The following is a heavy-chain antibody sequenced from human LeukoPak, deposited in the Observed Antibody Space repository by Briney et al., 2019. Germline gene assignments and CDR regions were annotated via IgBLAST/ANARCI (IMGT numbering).Heavy chain of an antibody. Sequence: ASVKVSCKASGGTFSSYAISWVRQAPGQGLEWMGRIIPILGIANYAQKFQGRVTITADKSTSTAYMELSSLRSEDTAVYYCARERTAGAVAGMDYYYYGMDVWGQGTTVTVSS. CDR3: ARERTAGAVAGMDYYYYGMDV. CDR1: GGTFSSYA. V-gene: IGHV1-69*04. CDR2: IIPILGIA. J-gene: IGHJ6*02. D-gene: IGHD6-19*01.